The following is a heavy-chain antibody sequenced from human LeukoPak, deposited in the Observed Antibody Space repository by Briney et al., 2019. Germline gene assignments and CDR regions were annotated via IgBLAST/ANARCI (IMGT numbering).Heavy chain of an antibody. CDR1: GYSFSSYA. J-gene: IGHJ4*02. CDR3: AKTVGATIGGEDYFDY. CDR2: ISGSGGST. Sequence: GESLKISCKGSGYSFSSYAMSWVRQAPGKGLEWVSAISGSGGSTYYADSVKGRFTISRDNSKNTLYLQMNSLRAEDTAVYYCAKTVGATIGGEDYFDYWGQGTLVTVSS. D-gene: IGHD1-26*01. V-gene: IGHV3-23*01.